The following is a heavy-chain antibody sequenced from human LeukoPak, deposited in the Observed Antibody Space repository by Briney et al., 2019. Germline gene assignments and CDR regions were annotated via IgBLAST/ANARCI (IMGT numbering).Heavy chain of an antibody. CDR3: ARDGSMVNHYFDY. CDR2: ISYDGSNK. D-gene: IGHD5-18*01. J-gene: IGHJ4*02. CDR1: GFTFSSYG. V-gene: IGHV3-30*19. Sequence: GGSLRLSCAASGFTFSSYGMHWVRQAPGKGLEWVAVISYDGSNKYYADSVKGRFTISRDNSKNTLYLQMNSLGAEDTAVYYCARDGSMVNHYFDYWGQGTLVTVSS.